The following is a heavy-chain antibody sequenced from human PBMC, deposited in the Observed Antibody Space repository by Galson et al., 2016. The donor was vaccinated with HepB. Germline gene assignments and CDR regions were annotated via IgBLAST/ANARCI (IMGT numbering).Heavy chain of an antibody. CDR1: TGSISSGGYY. CDR2: IYYSGST. J-gene: IGHJ4*02. Sequence: PLSLTCTVSTGSISSGGYYRSWIRQLPGKGLEWIGYIYYSGSTYYNPSLKSRVTISVDTSKNQFSLKLSSVTAADTAVYYCARWTVVVTYYHFDSWGQGTLVTVSS. D-gene: IGHD2-21*02. CDR3: ARWTVVVTYYHFDS. V-gene: IGHV4-31*03.